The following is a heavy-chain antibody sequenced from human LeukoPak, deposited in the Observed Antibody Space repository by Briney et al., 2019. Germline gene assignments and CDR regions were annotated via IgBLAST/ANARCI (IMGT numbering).Heavy chain of an antibody. V-gene: IGHV3-30-3*01. J-gene: IGHJ4*02. CDR3: ARDRGGYYDTGGYYDY. Sequence: GGSLRLSCAASGFTFSSYAMHWVRQAPGKGLEWVAVISYDGSNKYYADSVKGRFTISRDNSKNTLYLQMSSLRAEDTAVYYCARDRGGYYDTGGYYDYWGQGTLVTVSS. D-gene: IGHD3-22*01. CDR2: ISYDGSNK. CDR1: GFTFSSYA.